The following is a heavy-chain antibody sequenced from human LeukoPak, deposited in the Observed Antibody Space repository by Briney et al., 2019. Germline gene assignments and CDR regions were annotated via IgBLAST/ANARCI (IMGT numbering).Heavy chain of an antibody. CDR1: GYRVSSKSVT. J-gene: IGHJ5*02. CDR3: ARRLTQYDCFDP. D-gene: IGHD2-2*01. CDR2: PYYRSTWYN. V-gene: IGHV6-1*01. Sequence: SQTLSITCAISGYRVSSKSVTWNWITQSPSRCLEWLRRPYYRSTWYNDYAVSVRGRITVNPDTSKNQFSLHLNSVTPEDTAVYYCARRLTQYDCFDPWGQGILVTVSS.